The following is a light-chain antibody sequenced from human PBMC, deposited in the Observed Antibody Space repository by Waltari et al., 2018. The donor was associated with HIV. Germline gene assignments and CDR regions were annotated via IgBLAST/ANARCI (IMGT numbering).Light chain of an antibody. CDR3: QSYDSSLSGSRV. V-gene: IGLV1-40*01. Sequence: QSVLTQPPSVSGAPGQRVTISCTGSSSNIGAGYDVHWYQQLPGTAPKLLIYGISNRPSGVPDRFFGSKSGTSASLAITGLQAEDEADYYCQSYDSSLSGSRVFGGGTKLTVL. CDR1: SSNIGAGYD. CDR2: GIS. J-gene: IGLJ3*02.